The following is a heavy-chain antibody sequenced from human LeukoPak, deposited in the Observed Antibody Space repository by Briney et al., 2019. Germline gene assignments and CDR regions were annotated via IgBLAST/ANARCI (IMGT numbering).Heavy chain of an antibody. CDR2: IYYSGST. V-gene: IGHV4-30-4*08. CDR1: GGSISSGDYY. CDR3: ARDGFSDAFDI. J-gene: IGHJ3*02. Sequence: SETLSLTCTVSGGSISSGDYYWRWIRQPPGKGLEWIGYIYYSGSTYYNPSLKSRVTISVDTSKNQFSLKLSSVTAADTAVYYCARDGFSDAFDIWGQGTMVTVSS.